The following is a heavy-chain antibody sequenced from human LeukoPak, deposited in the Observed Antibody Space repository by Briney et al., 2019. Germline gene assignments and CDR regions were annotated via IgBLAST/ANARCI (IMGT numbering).Heavy chain of an antibody. CDR1: GYTFTPYH. J-gene: IGHJ5*02. CDR3: TRDFADTANRFDP. V-gene: IGHV7-4-1*02. D-gene: IGHD2-21*02. Sequence: GASVNVSSTASGYTFTPYHINWVRQAPGQDLEWMGWINVQTGKPTYAQGFTGRFVLSLDTSVNTAYLQINSLKAEDTAVYYCTRDFADTANRFDPWGQGTLVTVSS. CDR2: INVQTGKP.